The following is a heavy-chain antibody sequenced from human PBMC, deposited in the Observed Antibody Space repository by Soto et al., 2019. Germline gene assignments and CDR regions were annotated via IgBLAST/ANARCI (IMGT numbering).Heavy chain of an antibody. CDR2: IYYSGST. D-gene: IGHD2-15*01. V-gene: IGHV4-61*01. J-gene: IGHJ4*02. Sequence: PSETLSLTCTVSGGSVSSGSYYWSWIRQPPGKGLEWIGYIYYSGSTNYNPSLKSRVTISVDTSKNQFSLKLSSVTAADTAVYYCASSLGYCSGGSCPPFDFWGQGTLVTVSS. CDR1: GGSVSSGSYY. CDR3: ASSLGYCSGGSCPPFDF.